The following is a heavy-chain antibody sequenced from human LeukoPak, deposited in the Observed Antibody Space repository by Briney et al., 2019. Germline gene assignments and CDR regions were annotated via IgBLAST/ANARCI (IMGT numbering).Heavy chain of an antibody. CDR2: IDSDGNSA. CDR3: VRHCLNSGRHWFDP. V-gene: IGHV3-74*01. D-gene: IGHD4-23*01. J-gene: IGHJ5*02. CDR1: GFTFSSYW. Sequence: GGSLGLSCAASGFTFSSYWMHWVRQAPGKGLVWVSRIDSDGNSAVYADSVKGRFTISRDNAKNTLYLQINGLRVEDTAVYYCVRHCLNSGRHWFDPWGQGTLVTVSS.